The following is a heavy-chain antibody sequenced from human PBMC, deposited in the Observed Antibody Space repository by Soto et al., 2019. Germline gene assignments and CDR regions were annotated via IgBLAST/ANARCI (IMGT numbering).Heavy chain of an antibody. CDR1: GFTFSNAW. CDR2: IKSKTDGGTT. Sequence: EVQLVESGGGLVKPGGSLRLSCAASGFTFSNAWMSWVRQAPGKGLEWVGRIKSKTDGGTTDYAAPVKGRFTISRDDSKNTLYLQMNSLKTEDTAVYYCTTGEENGSSGFDYWGQGTLVTVSS. D-gene: IGHD1-26*01. CDR3: TTGEENGSSGFDY. V-gene: IGHV3-15*01. J-gene: IGHJ4*02.